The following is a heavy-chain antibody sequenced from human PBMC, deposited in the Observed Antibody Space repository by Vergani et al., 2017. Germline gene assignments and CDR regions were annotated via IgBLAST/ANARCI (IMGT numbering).Heavy chain of an antibody. V-gene: IGHV3-23*04. J-gene: IGHJ4*02. CDR2: ISGSGGST. Sequence: VQLVESGGGVVQPGRSLRLSCAASGFTFSSYGMHWVRQAPGKGLEWVSAISGSGGSTYYADSVKGRFTISRDNSKNTLYLQMNSLRAEDTAVYYCAKDGIAARPVGPFDYWGQGTLVTVSS. CDR1: GFTFSSYG. D-gene: IGHD6-6*01. CDR3: AKDGIAARPVGPFDY.